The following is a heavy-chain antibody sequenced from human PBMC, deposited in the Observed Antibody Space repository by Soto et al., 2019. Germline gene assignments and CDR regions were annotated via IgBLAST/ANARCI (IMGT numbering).Heavy chain of an antibody. Sequence: EVQLVESGGGLVQPGGSLRLSCAASGFTFSSYWMSWVRQAPGKGLEWVANIKQDGSEKYYVDSVKGRFTISRDNAKNSLYLQMNSLRAEDTAVYYCARSGIISYYYYMDVWGKGTTVTVSS. CDR2: IKQDGSEK. V-gene: IGHV3-7*01. J-gene: IGHJ6*03. D-gene: IGHD1-26*01. CDR1: GFTFSSYW. CDR3: ARSGIISYYYYMDV.